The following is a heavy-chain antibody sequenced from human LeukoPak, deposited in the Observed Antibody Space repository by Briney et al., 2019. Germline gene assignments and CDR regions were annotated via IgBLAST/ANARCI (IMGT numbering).Heavy chain of an antibody. D-gene: IGHD3-22*01. CDR3: ARDSSYSTAI. CDR2: INSDGSYT. J-gene: IGHJ3*02. CDR1: GFTFSIYW. Sequence: GGSLRLSCTASGFTFSIYWMHWVRQAPGKGLVWVSHINSDGSYTTYADSVKGRFTISRDNAKNTLYLQMNNLRAEDTAVYYCARDSSYSTAIWGQGTMVTVSS. V-gene: IGHV3-74*01.